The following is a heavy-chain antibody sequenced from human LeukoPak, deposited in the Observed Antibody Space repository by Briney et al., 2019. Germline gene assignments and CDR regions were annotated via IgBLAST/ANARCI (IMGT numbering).Heavy chain of an antibody. V-gene: IGHV3-30*14. CDR1: GFTFSNYA. CDR3: ARAGPSSSWHQFDY. D-gene: IGHD6-13*01. J-gene: IGHJ4*02. CDR2: VFFDGTIQ. Sequence: GRSLRLSCAASGFTFSNYAMHWVRQAPGKGLEWVAVVFFDGTIQYYADAVKGRFTISRDNSKNTLYLQMNRLRAEDTAVYYCARAGPSSSWHQFDYWGQGTLVTVSS.